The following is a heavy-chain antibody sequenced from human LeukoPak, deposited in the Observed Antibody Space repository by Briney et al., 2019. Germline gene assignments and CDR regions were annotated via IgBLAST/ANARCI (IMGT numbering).Heavy chain of an antibody. J-gene: IGHJ6*03. CDR1: GYTFTSYG. CDR3: ARDGESIAAVGYYYYMDV. CDR2: ISAYNGNT. Sequence: ASVKVSCKASGYTFTSYGISWVRQAPGQGLEWMGWISAYNGNTNYAQKFQGRVTMTRDTSISTAYMELSRLRSDDTAVYYCARDGESIAAVGYYYYMDVWGKGTTVTVSS. D-gene: IGHD6-6*01. V-gene: IGHV1-18*01.